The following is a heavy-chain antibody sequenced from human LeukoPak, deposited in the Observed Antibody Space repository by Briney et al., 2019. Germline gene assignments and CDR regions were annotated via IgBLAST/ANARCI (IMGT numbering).Heavy chain of an antibody. V-gene: IGHV3-53*05. Sequence: GGSLRLSCAASVTVRSNYMSWVRQAPGKGLEWVSAIFSGGSTSYADSVKGRFTISRDNSKNTVYLQIDGLRTADTGVYYCATNVVVVAATGVLDVWGQGTMVTVSS. CDR2: IFSGGST. J-gene: IGHJ3*01. CDR1: VTVRSNY. CDR3: ATNVVVVAATGVLDV. D-gene: IGHD2-15*01.